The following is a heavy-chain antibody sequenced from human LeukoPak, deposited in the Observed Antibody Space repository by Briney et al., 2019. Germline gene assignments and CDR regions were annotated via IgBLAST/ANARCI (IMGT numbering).Heavy chain of an antibody. CDR2: INPSGGTA. CDR1: GYTFTSYY. V-gene: IGHV1-46*01. CDR3: ARPTSIIPASNIYYYYYAMDV. D-gene: IGHD2-2*01. Sequence: ASVKVSCKASGYTFTSYYMHWVRQAPGQGLEWMGIINPSGGTATYAQKSQGRVTMTRDTSTSTVYMELSSLSSEDTAVYYCARPTSIIPASNIYYYYYAMDVWGQGTTVTVSS. J-gene: IGHJ6*02.